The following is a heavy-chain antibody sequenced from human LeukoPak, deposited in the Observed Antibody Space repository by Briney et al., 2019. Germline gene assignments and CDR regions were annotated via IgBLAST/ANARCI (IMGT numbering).Heavy chain of an antibody. D-gene: IGHD2-2*01. V-gene: IGHV3-23*01. CDR2: ISPNGAGT. CDR3: AKGDYQIPYFFDY. CDR1: GFTFSSYT. J-gene: IGHJ4*02. Sequence: GGSLRLSCAPSGFTFSSYTMSWVRQAPGKGLEWVSSISPNGAGTHHADSVKGRFTISRDNSKNTLYLQMDSLRAEDTAVYYCAKGDYQIPYFFDYWGQGTLVTVSS.